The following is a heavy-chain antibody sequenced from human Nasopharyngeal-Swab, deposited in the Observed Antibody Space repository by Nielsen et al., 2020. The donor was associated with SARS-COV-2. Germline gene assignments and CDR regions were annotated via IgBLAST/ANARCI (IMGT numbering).Heavy chain of an antibody. V-gene: IGHV3-73*01. CDR3: TRDNGTYNWFDH. CDR2: IDKKANNYAT. J-gene: IGHJ5*02. CDR1: GFIFGDCA. Sequence: GGSLRLSCAGSGFIFGDCAIHWVRQSSAKGLEWVAHIDKKANNYATEYAASVKGRFTISRDDSSNMAYLQMNRLNTEDTAVYYCTRDNGTYNWFDHWGQGTPVTVSS. D-gene: IGHD3-10*01.